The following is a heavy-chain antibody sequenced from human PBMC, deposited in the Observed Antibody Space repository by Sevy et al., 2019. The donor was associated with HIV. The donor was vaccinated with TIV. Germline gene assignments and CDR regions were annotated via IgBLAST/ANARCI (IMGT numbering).Heavy chain of an antibody. V-gene: IGHV4-30-2*01. Sequence: SETLSLTCAVSGGSISSGGYSWSWIRQPPGKGLEWIGYIYHSGSTYYNPSLKSRVTISVDRSKNKFCLKLSSVTAADTAVYYCARGRLPTYFDYWGQGTLVTVSS. CDR3: ARGRLPTYFDY. J-gene: IGHJ4*02. CDR1: GGSISSGGYS. D-gene: IGHD2-15*01. CDR2: IYHSGST.